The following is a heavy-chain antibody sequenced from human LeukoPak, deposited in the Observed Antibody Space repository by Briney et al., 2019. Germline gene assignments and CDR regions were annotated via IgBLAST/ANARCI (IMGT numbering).Heavy chain of an antibody. V-gene: IGHV3-21*01. CDR2: ISYDDSFI. D-gene: IGHD3-3*01. Sequence: GGSLRLSCAASGFIFSSHHMHWVRQPPGKGLEWVSSISYDDSFIYYGNSMKGRFTISRDNANNLLYLQMNSLRAEDTAVYYCARSFYDFWSGLGEFDYWGQGTLVTVSS. CDR1: GFIFSSHH. J-gene: IGHJ4*02. CDR3: ARSFYDFWSGLGEFDY.